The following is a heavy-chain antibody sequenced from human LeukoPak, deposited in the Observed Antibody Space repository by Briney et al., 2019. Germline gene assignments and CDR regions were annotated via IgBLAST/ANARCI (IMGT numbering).Heavy chain of an antibody. V-gene: IGHV1-18*01. CDR3: ARDRQDYYDSSGYFDN. Sequence: VASVKVSCKASGYTFTSYGISWVRQAPGQGLQWMGWISAKNGNTKYAEKFQGRGTMTTDTSTNTAYMELRSLRSDDTAVYYCARDRQDYYDSSGYFDNWGQGTLVTVSS. CDR1: GYTFTSYG. J-gene: IGHJ4*02. CDR2: ISAKNGNT. D-gene: IGHD3-22*01.